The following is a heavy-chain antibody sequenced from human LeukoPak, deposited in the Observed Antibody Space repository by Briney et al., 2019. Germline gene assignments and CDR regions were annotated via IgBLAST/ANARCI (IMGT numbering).Heavy chain of an antibody. J-gene: IGHJ4*02. CDR2: IYTSGST. Sequence: SETLSLTCTVSGGSISIYYWNWIRQPAGKGLEWIGRIYTSGSTKYNPSLKSRVTISVDTSKNQFSLKLSSVTAADTAVYYCAREVVAAAGTVDYWGQGTLVIVSS. D-gene: IGHD6-13*01. CDR1: GGSISIYY. CDR3: AREVVAAAGTVDY. V-gene: IGHV4-4*07.